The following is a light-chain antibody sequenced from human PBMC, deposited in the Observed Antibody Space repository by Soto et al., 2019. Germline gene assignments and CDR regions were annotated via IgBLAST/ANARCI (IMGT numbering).Light chain of an antibody. CDR1: QSVSSNY. J-gene: IGKJ1*01. Sequence: EIVLTQSPGTLSLSPGERATLSCRASQSVSSNYLAWFQQRPGQAPRLLIYGASSRATGIPDRFSGSGSGTSFTLTISRLEPEDLAVYYCQQYGSSPRTFGQGTKVYIK. V-gene: IGKV3-20*01. CDR3: QQYGSSPRT. CDR2: GAS.